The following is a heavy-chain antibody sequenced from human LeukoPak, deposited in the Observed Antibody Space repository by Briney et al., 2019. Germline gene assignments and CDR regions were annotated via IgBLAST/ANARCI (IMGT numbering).Heavy chain of an antibody. J-gene: IGHJ4*02. CDR3: ARYQRQKYYFDY. Sequence: SETLSLTCTVSGGSISSGGYYWSWIRQHPGQGLEWIGYIYYSGSTYYNPSLKSRVIISVDTSKNQSSLKLSCVTAADTAVYYCARYQRQKYYFDYWGQGTLVTVSS. CDR1: GGSISSGGYY. CDR2: IYYSGST. V-gene: IGHV4-31*03. D-gene: IGHD2-2*01.